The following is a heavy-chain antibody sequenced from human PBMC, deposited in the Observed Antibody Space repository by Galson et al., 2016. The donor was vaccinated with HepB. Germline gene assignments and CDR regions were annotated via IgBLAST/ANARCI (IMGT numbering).Heavy chain of an antibody. CDR1: GFPFSTYW. CDR3: FAADHGMGV. J-gene: IGHJ6*02. CDR2: IKKDGSEK. V-gene: IGHV3-7*01. Sequence: SLRLSCAASGFPFSTYWMSWVRQAPGKGLEWVANIKKDGSEKYYVDSVKGRFTISRDNARNSMYLQMNSLKVEDTAVYYCFAADHGMGVWGQGTTVTVSS.